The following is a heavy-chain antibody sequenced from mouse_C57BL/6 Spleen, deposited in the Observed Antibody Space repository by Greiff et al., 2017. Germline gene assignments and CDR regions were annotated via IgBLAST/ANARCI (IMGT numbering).Heavy chain of an antibody. CDR3: AREGVYYDYGAY. CDR1: GYTFTSYW. J-gene: IGHJ3*01. V-gene: IGHV1-55*01. Sequence: QVQLQQPGAELVKPGASVQMSCKASGYTFTSYWITWVKQRPGQGLEWIGDIYPGSGSTNYNEKFKSKATLTVDTSSSTAYMQLSSLTSEDSAVYYCAREGVYYDYGAYWGQGTLVTVSA. D-gene: IGHD2-4*01. CDR2: IYPGSGST.